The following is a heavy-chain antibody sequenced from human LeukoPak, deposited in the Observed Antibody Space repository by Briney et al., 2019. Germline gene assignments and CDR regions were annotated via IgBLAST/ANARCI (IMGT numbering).Heavy chain of an antibody. Sequence: SETLSLTCTVSGGSISSSSYYWGWIRQPPGKGLGWIGSIYYSGSTYYNPSLKSRVTISVDTSKNQFSLKLSSVTAADTAVYYCARHAVGGATTNFDYWGQGTLVTVSS. CDR3: ARHAVGGATTNFDY. J-gene: IGHJ4*02. CDR1: GGSISSSSYY. V-gene: IGHV4-39*01. CDR2: IYYSGST. D-gene: IGHD1-26*01.